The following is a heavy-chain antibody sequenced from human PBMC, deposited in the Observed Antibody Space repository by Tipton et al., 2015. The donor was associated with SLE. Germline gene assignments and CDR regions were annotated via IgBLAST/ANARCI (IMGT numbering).Heavy chain of an antibody. CDR2: IYYSGAT. D-gene: IGHD2-2*01. CDR1: GGSISSSSYY. CDR3: ARDRGYCSSTSCYYFDY. Sequence: TLSLTCTVSGGSISSSSYYWGWIRQPPGKGLEWIGSIYYSGATYYNTSLKSRVTISVDTPKNNFSLKLSSVTAADTAVYYCARDRGYCSSTSCYYFDYWGQGTLVTVSS. V-gene: IGHV4-39*07. J-gene: IGHJ4*02.